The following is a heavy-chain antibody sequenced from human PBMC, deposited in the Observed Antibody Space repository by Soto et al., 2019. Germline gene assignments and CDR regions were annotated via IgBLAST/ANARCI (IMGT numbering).Heavy chain of an antibody. V-gene: IGHV3-33*06. J-gene: IGHJ1*01. CDR1: EFTFSSYG. CDR3: ANGGTDYFLQ. CDR2: LWSPGSKE. Sequence: QVPLVASGGGVVQPGGSLRLSCAASEFTFSSYGMHWVRQAPGNGLEWVAVLWSPGSKEYYADSLKGRFAISGDNSKNTVYLQRNCLSGEDTAVYYCANGGTDYFLQWGQGTLVTLSS.